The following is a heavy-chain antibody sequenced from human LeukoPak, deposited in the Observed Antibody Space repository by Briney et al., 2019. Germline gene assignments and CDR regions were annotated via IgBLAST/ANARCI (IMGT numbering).Heavy chain of an antibody. CDR3: ARGDGSGSGRWFDP. CDR2: IYHTGST. Sequence: SETLSLTCTVSGASISSGTYSWSWIRQPPGAGLEWIGYIYHTGSTYYNPSLKGRVTISVDRSKNQFSLNLNFVTAADTALYYCARGDGSGSGRWFDPWGQGTLITVSS. J-gene: IGHJ5*02. CDR1: GASISSGTYS. D-gene: IGHD3-10*01. V-gene: IGHV4-30-2*01.